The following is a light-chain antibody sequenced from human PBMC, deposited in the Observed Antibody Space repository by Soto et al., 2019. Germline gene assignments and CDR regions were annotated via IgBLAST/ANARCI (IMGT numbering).Light chain of an antibody. V-gene: IGLV1-40*01. CDR2: GNS. CDR3: QSYDSSLSGSV. Sequence: QSVLTQPPSVSDAPRQRVTISCSGSSSNIGNNPVNWYQQFPGKAPKLLIYGNSNRPSGVPDRFSGSKSGTSASLAITGLQAEDEADYYCQSYDSSLSGSVFGGGTKLTVL. J-gene: IGLJ2*01. CDR1: SSNIGNNP.